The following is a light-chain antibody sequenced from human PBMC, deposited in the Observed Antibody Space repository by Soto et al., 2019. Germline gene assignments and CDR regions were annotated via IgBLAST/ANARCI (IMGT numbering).Light chain of an antibody. CDR1: SSDVGGYNY. J-gene: IGLJ2*01. Sequence: QSVLTQPASVSGSPGQSITISCTGTSSDVGGYNYVSWYQQHPGKAPKLMIYDVSNRPSGVSNRFSGSKSGNTASLTSSGLQAEDEADYYCSSYTSSSTPVVFGGGTKLTFL. V-gene: IGLV2-14*01. CDR2: DVS. CDR3: SSYTSSSTPVV.